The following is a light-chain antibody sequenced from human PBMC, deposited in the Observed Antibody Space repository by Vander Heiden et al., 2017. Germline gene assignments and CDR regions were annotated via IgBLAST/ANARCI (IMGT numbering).Light chain of an antibody. CDR2: LIS. CDR1: QGLVNNDGGTY. V-gene: IGKV2-30*01. Sequence: DVVMPQSPLSLPFTLGQPASISCRSSQGLVNNDGGTYLNWFQQRPGLSPRRLIYLISHRDSGVPGRFRGSGSRTDFTLEITRVEAEDVGVYYCMQATHWPYTFGQGTKLEI. CDR3: MQATHWPYT. J-gene: IGKJ2*01.